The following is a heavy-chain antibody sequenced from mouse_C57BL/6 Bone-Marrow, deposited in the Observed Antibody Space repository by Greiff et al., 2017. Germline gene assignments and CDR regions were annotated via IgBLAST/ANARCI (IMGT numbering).Heavy chain of an antibody. CDR1: GYTFTSYW. CDR2: IDPNGGGT. CDR3: ARGDSAGYVRFAY. D-gene: IGHD3-2*02. J-gene: IGHJ3*01. Sequence: VQLQQPGAELVKPGASVKLSCKASGYTFTSYWMHWVKQRPGRGLEWIGRIDPNGGGTKYNEKFKGKATLTVDKPSSTAYMQLSSLTSEDSAVYYCARGDSAGYVRFAYWGQGTLVTVSA. V-gene: IGHV1-72*01.